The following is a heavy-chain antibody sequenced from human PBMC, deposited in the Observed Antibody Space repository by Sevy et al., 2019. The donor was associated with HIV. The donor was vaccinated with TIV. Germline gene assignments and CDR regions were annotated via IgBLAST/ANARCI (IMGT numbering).Heavy chain of an antibody. V-gene: IGHV1-18*01. Sequence: ASVKVSCKASDYTFSTQGFNWVRQAPGQGLDWMGWISAYNGNTKYAQKFQGRVTMTTDTSTSTAYMELRSLTSDDTVVYYCARDWAPGYYYDAIGVKRDYYFDYWGQGTLVTVSS. CDR1: DYTFSTQG. J-gene: IGHJ4*02. CDR3: ARDWAPGYYYDAIGVKRDYYFDY. D-gene: IGHD3-22*01. CDR2: ISAYNGNT.